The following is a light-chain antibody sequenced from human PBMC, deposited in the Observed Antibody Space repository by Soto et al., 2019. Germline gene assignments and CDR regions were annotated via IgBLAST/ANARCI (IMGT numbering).Light chain of an antibody. Sequence: DIVVTQSPGALSLSPGDRATLSCRASQSVSSSYLAWYQQKPGQPPRLLIYSASSRATGIPDRFSGSGSGTDFTLTISGLEPEDFAVYYCQQFSSSSYTFGQGTKLEIK. CDR2: SAS. V-gene: IGKV3-20*01. CDR1: QSVSSSY. J-gene: IGKJ2*01. CDR3: QQFSSSSYT.